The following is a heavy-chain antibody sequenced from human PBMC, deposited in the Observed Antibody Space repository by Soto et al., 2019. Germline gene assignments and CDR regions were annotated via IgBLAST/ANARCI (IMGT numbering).Heavy chain of an antibody. Sequence: GGSLRLSCAASGFTFSSYGMHWVRQAPGKGLEWVAVIWYDGSNKYYADSVKGRFTISRDNSKNTLYLQMNSLRAEDTAVYYCARDGYCSGGSCYIFSDYYYYYMDVWGKGTTVTVSS. V-gene: IGHV3-33*01. CDR2: IWYDGSNK. D-gene: IGHD2-15*01. J-gene: IGHJ6*03. CDR1: GFTFSSYG. CDR3: ARDGYCSGGSCYIFSDYYYYYMDV.